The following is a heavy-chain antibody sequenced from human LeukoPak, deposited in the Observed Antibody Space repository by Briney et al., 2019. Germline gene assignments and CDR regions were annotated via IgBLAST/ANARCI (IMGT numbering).Heavy chain of an antibody. D-gene: IGHD6-19*01. Sequence: SETLSLTCTVSGGSITSYYWSWIRQPPGKGLEWIGYIYYSGSTNYNPSLKSRVTISVDTSKNQFSLKLSSVTAADTAVYYCARVRSSGWSGPRAYYFDYWGQGTLVTVSS. V-gene: IGHV4-59*01. CDR3: ARVRSSGWSGPRAYYFDY. CDR1: GGSITSYY. J-gene: IGHJ4*02. CDR2: IYYSGST.